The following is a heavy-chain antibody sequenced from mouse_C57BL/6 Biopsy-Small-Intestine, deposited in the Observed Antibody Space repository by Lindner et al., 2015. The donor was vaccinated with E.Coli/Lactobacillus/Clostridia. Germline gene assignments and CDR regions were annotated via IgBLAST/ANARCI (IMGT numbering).Heavy chain of an antibody. J-gene: IGHJ4*01. D-gene: IGHD1-1*02. CDR1: GYTFTDYY. CDR3: ARRVDGRSSYAMDY. Sequence: VQLQESGPEVVKPGDSVKMSCKASGYTFTDYYMDWVKQSHGKSLEWIGYIYPNNGGTSYNQKFKGKATLTVDKSSSTAYMELHSLTSEDSAVYYCARRVDGRSSYAMDYWGQGTSVTVSS. CDR2: IYPNNGGT. V-gene: IGHV1-34*02.